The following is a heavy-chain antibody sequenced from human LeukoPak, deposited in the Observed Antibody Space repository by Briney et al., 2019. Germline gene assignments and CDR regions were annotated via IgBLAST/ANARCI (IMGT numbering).Heavy chain of an antibody. CDR2: ISGSGGKT. Sequence: PGGSLRLSCAASGFSFSSSAMSWVRQDPGKGLEWVATISGSGGKTYYADSVKGRFTISRDNSKNTLYLQMDNLRAEDTAVYYCAKDTTYVGYVSGGTFHIWGQGTMVTVSS. V-gene: IGHV3-23*01. J-gene: IGHJ3*02. CDR1: GFSFSSSA. CDR3: AKDTTYVGYVSGGTFHI. D-gene: IGHD5-18*01.